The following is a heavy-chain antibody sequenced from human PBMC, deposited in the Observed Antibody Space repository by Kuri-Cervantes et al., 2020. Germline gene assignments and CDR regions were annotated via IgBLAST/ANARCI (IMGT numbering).Heavy chain of an antibody. J-gene: IGHJ6*03. CDR2: IYYSGST. D-gene: IGHD3-22*01. Sequence: SETLSLTCTVSGGSISSYYWSWIRQPPGKGLEWIGYIYYSGSTNYNPSLKSRVTISVDKSKSQVSLKVSSMTAADTAVYYCTRDRGPYYYDSSGYYYYYYMDVWGKGTTVTVSS. V-gene: IGHV4-59*12. CDR1: GGSISSYY. CDR3: TRDRGPYYYDSSGYYYYYYMDV.